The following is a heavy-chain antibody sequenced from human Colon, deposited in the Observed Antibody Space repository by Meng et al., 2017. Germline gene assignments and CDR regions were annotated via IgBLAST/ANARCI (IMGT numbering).Heavy chain of an antibody. CDR3: ARVKGSSGSDAFDI. V-gene: IGHV1-2*06. Sequence: ASVKVSCQASGYTFTGYYMHWVRQAPGQGLEWMGRINPNSGGTNYAQNFQGRVTMTRDTSISTAYMELSSLRSDDTALYYCARVKGSSGSDAFDIWGQGTVVTVSS. CDR1: GYTFTGYY. D-gene: IGHD3-22*01. CDR2: INPNSGGT. J-gene: IGHJ3*02.